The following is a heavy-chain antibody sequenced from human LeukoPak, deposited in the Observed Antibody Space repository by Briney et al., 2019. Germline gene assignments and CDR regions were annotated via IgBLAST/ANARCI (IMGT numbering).Heavy chain of an antibody. CDR2: IIPIFGTE. D-gene: IGHD4-23*01. CDR3: SLATTVVTLFDY. Sequence: SVTVSCKSSGGTFSSYAFSWVRHAPGQGLEWMGVIIPIFGTENYAQKFQGRVTITTDESPRTAYMELSSLRSEDTAAYECSLATTVVTLFDYWGQGTLVTVSS. CDR1: GGTFSSYA. V-gene: IGHV1-69*05. J-gene: IGHJ4*02.